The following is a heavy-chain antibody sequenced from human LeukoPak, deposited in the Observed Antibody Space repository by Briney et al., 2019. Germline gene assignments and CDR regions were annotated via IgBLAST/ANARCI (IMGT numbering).Heavy chain of an antibody. V-gene: IGHV1-69*01. Sequence: SVKVSCKASGGTFSSYAISWVRQAPGQGLEWMGGIIPIFGTANYAQKFQGRVTITADESTSTAYMELSSLRSEDTAVYYCASRGSGRLHCMDVWGKGTTVTISS. CDR2: IIPIFGTA. D-gene: IGHD3-10*01. CDR1: GGTFSSYA. J-gene: IGHJ6*03. CDR3: ASRGSGRLHCMDV.